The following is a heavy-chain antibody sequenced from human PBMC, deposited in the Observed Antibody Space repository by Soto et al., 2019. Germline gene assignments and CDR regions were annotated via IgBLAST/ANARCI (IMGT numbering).Heavy chain of an antibody. CDR1: GYTFTSYG. V-gene: IGHV1-18*01. J-gene: IGHJ5*02. Sequence: GASVKVSCKASGYTFTSYGISWVRQAPGQGLEWMGWISAYNGNTNYAQKLQGRVTMTTDTSISTAYMELSSLRSEDTAVYYCARVGVPKRFVHLLQNYNWFDPWGQGTLVTVSS. CDR2: ISAYNGNT. D-gene: IGHD2-15*01. CDR3: ARVGVPKRFVHLLQNYNWFDP.